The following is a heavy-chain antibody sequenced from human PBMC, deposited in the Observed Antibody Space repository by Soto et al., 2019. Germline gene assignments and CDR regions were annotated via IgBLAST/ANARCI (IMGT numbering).Heavy chain of an antibody. CDR2: IIPIFGTA. D-gene: IGHD3-22*01. CDR1: GGTFSSYA. V-gene: IGHV1-69*12. J-gene: IGHJ4*02. Sequence: QVQLVQSGAAVKKPGSSVKVSCKASGGTFSSYAISWVRQAPGQGLEWMGGIIPIFGTANYAQKFQGRVTITADESTSTAYMELSSLRSEDTAVYYCARGGGYYDSSGYYYTWEYWGQGTLVTVSS. CDR3: ARGGGYYDSSGYYYTWEY.